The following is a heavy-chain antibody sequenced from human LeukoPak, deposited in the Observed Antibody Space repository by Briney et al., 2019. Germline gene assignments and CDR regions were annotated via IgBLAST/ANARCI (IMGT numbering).Heavy chain of an antibody. J-gene: IGHJ4*02. D-gene: IGHD3-22*01. V-gene: IGHV3-66*01. CDR2: IYSGGST. CDR3: ASGVSSGYSYDY. Sequence: PGGSLRLSCAVSGFTFSNYDMSWVRQAPGKGLEWVSVIYSGGSTYYADSVKGRFTISRDNSKNTLYLQMNSLRAEDTAVYYCASGVSSGYSYDYWGQGTLVTVSS. CDR1: GFTFSNYD.